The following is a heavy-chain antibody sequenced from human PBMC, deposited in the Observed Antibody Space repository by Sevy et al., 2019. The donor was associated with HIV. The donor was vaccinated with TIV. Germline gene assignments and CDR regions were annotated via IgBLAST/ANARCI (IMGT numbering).Heavy chain of an antibody. V-gene: IGHV3-49*04. CDR3: TRWSGSQSIFDF. Sequence: GGSLRLSCTASGFTLGDYGMSWVRQAPGKGLEWISFTKSKAHGGTTENAAFVKCRFTISREDSKSMIYLQMNNLKIEYTAVYYCTRWSGSQSIFDFWGQGTLVTVSS. D-gene: IGHD1-26*01. J-gene: IGHJ4*02. CDR1: GFTLGDYG. CDR2: TKSKAHGGTT.